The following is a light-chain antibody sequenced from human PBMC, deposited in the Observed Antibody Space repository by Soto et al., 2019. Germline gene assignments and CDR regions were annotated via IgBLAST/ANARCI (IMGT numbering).Light chain of an antibody. J-gene: IGLJ2*01. V-gene: IGLV1-40*01. Sequence: QSVLTQPPSVSGAPGQRVTISCIGSSSNIGAGYDVHWYHQLPGTAPKLLIYANTNRPSGVPDRFSGSKSGTSASLAITGLQAEDEADYYCQSYDSRLSVVFGGETKLTVL. CDR2: ANT. CDR1: SSNIGAGYD. CDR3: QSYDSRLSVV.